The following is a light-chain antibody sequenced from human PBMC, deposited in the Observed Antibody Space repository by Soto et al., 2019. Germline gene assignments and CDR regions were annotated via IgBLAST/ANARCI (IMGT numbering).Light chain of an antibody. Sequence: EGALTQSPGTLSLSPGARATLSCRASQSIANDYLTWYQQKPGQAPRLLIYSSSSRAAGVSDRFSGSGSGTDFSLTISRLEPEDFAMYYCQQYGRSPTWTFGQGTKVDI. V-gene: IGKV3-20*01. J-gene: IGKJ1*01. CDR1: QSIANDY. CDR2: SSS. CDR3: QQYGRSPTWT.